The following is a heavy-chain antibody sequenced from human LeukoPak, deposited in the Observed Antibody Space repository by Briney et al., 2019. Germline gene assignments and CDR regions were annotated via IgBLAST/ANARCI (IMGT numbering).Heavy chain of an antibody. Sequence: SETLPLTCTVSRGSISGYSWSWIRQSPGGGLEWIGYIYYSGDTAYNPSLRSRVTMSVDTSKNQFSLKLSSVTAADTAVYYCARGGSGYYGDFDYWGQGTLVTVSS. V-gene: IGHV4-59*01. D-gene: IGHD3-22*01. J-gene: IGHJ4*02. CDR2: IYYSGDT. CDR1: RGSISGYS. CDR3: ARGGSGYYGDFDY.